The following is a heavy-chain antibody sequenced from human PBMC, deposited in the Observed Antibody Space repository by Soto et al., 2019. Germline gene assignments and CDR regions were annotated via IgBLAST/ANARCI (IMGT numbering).Heavy chain of an antibody. CDR1: GGTFSSYA. J-gene: IGHJ5*02. CDR3: ARDRAVGYYGSGSPSFDP. V-gene: IGHV1-69*13. CDR2: IIPIFGTA. D-gene: IGHD3-10*01. Sequence: GCSVKVSCKASGGTFSSYAISWVRQAPGQGLEWMGGIIPIFGTANYAQKFQGRVTITADESTSTAYMELSSLRSEDTAVYYCARDRAVGYYGSGSPSFDPWGQGTLVTVSS.